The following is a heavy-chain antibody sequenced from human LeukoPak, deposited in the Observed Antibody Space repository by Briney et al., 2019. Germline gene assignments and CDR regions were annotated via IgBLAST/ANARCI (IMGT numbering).Heavy chain of an antibody. J-gene: IGHJ6*03. V-gene: IGHV1-69*13. D-gene: IGHD1-26*01. CDR2: IIPIFGTA. CDR3: ARAGMHYYYYYMDV. CDR1: GGTFSSYA. Sequence: ASVKVSCKASGGTFSSYAISWVRQAPGQGLEWMGGIIPIFGTANYAQKFQGRVTVTADESTSTAYMELSSLRSEDTAVYYCARAGMHYYYYYMDVWGKGTTVTISS.